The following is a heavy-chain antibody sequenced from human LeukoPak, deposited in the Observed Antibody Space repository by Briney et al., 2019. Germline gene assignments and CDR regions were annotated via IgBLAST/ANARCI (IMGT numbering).Heavy chain of an antibody. D-gene: IGHD6-13*01. Sequence: PSETLSLTCTVSGGSISNYYWGWIRQPPGKGPEWIGSISYSGRTNYKPSLKSRLTISVDTSKNQFSLNLRSVIAADTAVYYCARGAAAGTRGYYFDYWGQGTLVTVSS. V-gene: IGHV4-39*07. CDR1: GGSISNYY. CDR3: ARGAAAGTRGYYFDY. CDR2: ISYSGRT. J-gene: IGHJ4*02.